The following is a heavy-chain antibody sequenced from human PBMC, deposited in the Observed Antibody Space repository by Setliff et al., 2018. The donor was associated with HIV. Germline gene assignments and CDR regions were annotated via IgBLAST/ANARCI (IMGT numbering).Heavy chain of an antibody. CDR2: IYYSGTT. V-gene: IGHV4-31*03. CDR3: AREKYKFGYQVYFFDS. CDR1: GGSISTGGFY. Sequence: SETLSLTCTVAGGSISTGGFYWTWIRHHPGKGLEWLGYIYYSGTTYYNPSLKSRLSFSLDTSKMQFSLKLSSVTAADMAVYFCAREKYKFGYQVYFFDSWGQGTLVTVSS. J-gene: IGHJ4*02. D-gene: IGHD5-12*01.